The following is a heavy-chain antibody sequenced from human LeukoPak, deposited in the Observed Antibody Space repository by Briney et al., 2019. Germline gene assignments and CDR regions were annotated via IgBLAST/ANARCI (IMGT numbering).Heavy chain of an antibody. CDR1: GYSFTGYW. CDR3: ARVSGSYRTHFDY. Sequence: GESLKISCKGSGYSFTGYWVGWVRQMPGKGLEWMGIIYPGDSDTRYSPSFQGQVTISADKSISTAYLQWSSLKASDTAMYYCARVSGSYRTHFDYWGQGTLVTVSS. D-gene: IGHD1-26*01. V-gene: IGHV5-51*01. CDR2: IYPGDSDT. J-gene: IGHJ4*02.